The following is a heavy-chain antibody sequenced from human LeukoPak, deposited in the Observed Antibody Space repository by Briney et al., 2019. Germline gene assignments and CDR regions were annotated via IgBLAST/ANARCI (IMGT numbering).Heavy chain of an antibody. D-gene: IGHD6-13*01. CDR2: IKQGGSEK. CDR1: GFTFSSYW. Sequence: GGSLRLSCAASGFTFSSYWMSWVRQAPGKGLEWVANIKQGGSEKYYVDSVKGRFTISRDNAKNSLYLQMNSLRAEDTAVYYCARGLWAAAGYYFDYWGQGTLVTVSS. CDR3: ARGLWAAAGYYFDY. V-gene: IGHV3-7*01. J-gene: IGHJ4*02.